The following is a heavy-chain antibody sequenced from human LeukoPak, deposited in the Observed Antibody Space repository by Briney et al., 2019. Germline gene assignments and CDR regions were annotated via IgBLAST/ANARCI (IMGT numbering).Heavy chain of an antibody. J-gene: IGHJ6*03. CDR1: GFTFSSYA. CDR2: ISGSGGST. Sequence: GGSLRLSCAASGFTFSSYAVSWVRQAPGKGLEWVSAISGSGGSTYYTDSVKGRFTISRDNSKNTLYLQMNSLRAEDTAVYYCARAAAGYYYYMDVWGKGTTVTVSS. CDR3: ARAAAGYYYYMDV. V-gene: IGHV3-23*01. D-gene: IGHD6-13*01.